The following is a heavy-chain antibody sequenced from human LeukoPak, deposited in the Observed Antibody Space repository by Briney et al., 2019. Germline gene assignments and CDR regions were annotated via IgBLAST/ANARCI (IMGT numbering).Heavy chain of an antibody. J-gene: IGHJ4*02. CDR1: RFTFSSYA. Sequence: GGSLRLSCAASRFTFSSYAMHWVRQAPGKGLEWVAVISYDGSNKYYADSVKGRFTISRDNSKNTLYLQMNSLRAEDTAVYYCARGPGVVVINYFDYWGQGTLVTVSS. D-gene: IGHD3-22*01. CDR2: ISYDGSNK. V-gene: IGHV3-30-3*01. CDR3: ARGPGVVVINYFDY.